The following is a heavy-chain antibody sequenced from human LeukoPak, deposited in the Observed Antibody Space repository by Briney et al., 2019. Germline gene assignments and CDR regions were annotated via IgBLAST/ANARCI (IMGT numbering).Heavy chain of an antibody. CDR1: GYTFTSYD. D-gene: IGHD6-13*01. J-gene: IGHJ4*02. CDR3: ARTSGVSAAGSPYYFDY. CDR2: ISPYSGNT. Sequence: ASVKVSCKASGYTFTSYDISWVRQAPGQGLEWMGWISPYSGNTDYTERLQGRVTMTTDTSTTTAFMELRSLRSDDTAVYYCARTSGVSAAGSPYYFDYWGQGTLVTVSS. V-gene: IGHV1-18*01.